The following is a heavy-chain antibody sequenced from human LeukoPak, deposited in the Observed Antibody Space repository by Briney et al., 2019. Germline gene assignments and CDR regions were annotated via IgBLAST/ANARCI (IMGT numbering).Heavy chain of an antibody. CDR1: GGSISSFY. CDR3: ARGDVMVTPTWFDP. J-gene: IGHJ5*02. CDR2: IHYSGTT. Sequence: SETLSLTCTVSGGSISSFYWSWIRQPPGKGLEWIGYIHYSGTTGHNPSLKRRVNISLAPSKNQFPLRLNSVTAADPAVYYCARGDVMVTPTWFDPWGQGTLATVSS. D-gene: IGHD2-21*02. V-gene: IGHV4-59*08.